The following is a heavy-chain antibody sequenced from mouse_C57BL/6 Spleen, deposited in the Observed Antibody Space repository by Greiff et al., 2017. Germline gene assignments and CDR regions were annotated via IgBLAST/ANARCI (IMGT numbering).Heavy chain of an antibody. V-gene: IGHV1-50*01. J-gene: IGHJ2*01. Sequence: QVQLQQPGAELVKPGASVKLSCKASGYTFTSYWMQWVKQRPGQGLEWIGEIDPSDSYTNYNQKFKGKATLTVDTSSSTAYMQLSSLTSEDSAVYYCARNDYPFDYWGQGTTLTVSS. CDR2: IDPSDSYT. D-gene: IGHD2-4*01. CDR3: ARNDYPFDY. CDR1: GYTFTSYW.